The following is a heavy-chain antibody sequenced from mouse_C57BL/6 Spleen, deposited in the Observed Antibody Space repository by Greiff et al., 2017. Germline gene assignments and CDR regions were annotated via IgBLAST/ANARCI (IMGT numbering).Heavy chain of an antibody. CDR3: ASDPFAY. V-gene: IGHV3-6*01. CDR1: GYSITSGYY. Sequence: EVKLMESGPGLVKPSQSLSLTCSVTGYSITSGYYWNWIRQFPGNKLEWMGYISYDGSNNYNPSLKNRISITRDTSKNQFFLNLNSVTTEDTATYCCASDPFAYWGQGTLVTVSA. J-gene: IGHJ3*01. CDR2: ISYDGSN.